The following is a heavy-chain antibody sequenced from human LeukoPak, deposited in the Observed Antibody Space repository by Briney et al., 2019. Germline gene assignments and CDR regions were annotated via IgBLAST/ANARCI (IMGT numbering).Heavy chain of an antibody. Sequence: GSLRLSCAASGFTFSSYGMHWVRQAPGKGLEWVAVIYTGGGTYYADSVKGRFTISRDNSKNTLYLQMNSLGVEDTAVYYCARDGDDTSGYFSPFDYWGQGTLVTVSS. CDR3: ARDGDDTSGYFSPFDY. CDR2: IYTGGGT. CDR1: GFTFSSYG. D-gene: IGHD3-22*01. J-gene: IGHJ4*02. V-gene: IGHV3-NL1*01.